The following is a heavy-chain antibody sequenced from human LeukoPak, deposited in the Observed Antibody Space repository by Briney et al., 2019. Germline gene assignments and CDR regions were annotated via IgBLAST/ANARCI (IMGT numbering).Heavy chain of an antibody. J-gene: IGHJ4*02. CDR2: ISNDGSNK. CDR1: GFTFSSYG. CDR3: AKETGRWELE. Sequence: GGSLRLSCSASGFTFSSYGIHWVRQAPGKGLEWVAVISNDGSNKYYADSVKGRFTISRDNSKNTQYLQMNSLRAEDTAVYYCAKETGRWELEWGQGTLVTVSS. V-gene: IGHV3-30*18. D-gene: IGHD1-26*01.